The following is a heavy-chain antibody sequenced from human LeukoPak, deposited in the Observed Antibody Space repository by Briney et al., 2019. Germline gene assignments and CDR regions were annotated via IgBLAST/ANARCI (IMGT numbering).Heavy chain of an antibody. J-gene: IGHJ1*01. CDR2: INPNSGGT. Sequence: GASVKVSCKASGYTFTGYYMHWVRQAPGQGLEWMGWINPNSGGTNYAQKFQGWVTMTRDTSISTAYMELSRLRSDDTAVYYCARDRELVGRPGKSFQHWGQGTLVTVSS. V-gene: IGHV1-2*04. CDR3: ARDRELVGRPGKSFQH. D-gene: IGHD6-13*01. CDR1: GYTFTGYY.